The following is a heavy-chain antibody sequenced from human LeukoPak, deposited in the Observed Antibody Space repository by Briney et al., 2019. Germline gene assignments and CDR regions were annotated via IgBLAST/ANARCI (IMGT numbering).Heavy chain of an antibody. D-gene: IGHD4-23*01. Sequence: GGSLRLSCAASGFTFSGSAIHWVRQASGKGLEWVSRIKTKAESYATAYVASVKGRFTISRDDSKNTAYLQMDSLKTEDTAMYYCTRLSGGNSDSYYYGLDVWGQGTTVTVSS. CDR3: TRLSGGNSDSYYYGLDV. CDR2: IKTKAESYAT. V-gene: IGHV3-73*01. J-gene: IGHJ6*02. CDR1: GFTFSGSA.